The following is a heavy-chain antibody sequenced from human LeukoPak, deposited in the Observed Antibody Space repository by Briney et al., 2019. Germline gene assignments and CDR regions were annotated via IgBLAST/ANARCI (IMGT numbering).Heavy chain of an antibody. J-gene: IGHJ4*02. CDR2: ISRTGNSI. D-gene: IGHD6-13*01. CDR3: ARGPYSSNWYVDY. CDR1: GFTLSSYE. Sequence: GGSLRLSCAASGFTLSSYEMNWVRLAPGKGLEWISYISRTGNSIYYADSVKGRFTISRDSARNSLYLQMNSLRAEDTAVYYCARGPYSSNWYVDYWGQGTLVTVSS. V-gene: IGHV3-48*03.